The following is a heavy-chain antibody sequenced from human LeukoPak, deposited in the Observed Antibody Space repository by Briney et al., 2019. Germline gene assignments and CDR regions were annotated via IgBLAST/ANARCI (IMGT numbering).Heavy chain of an antibody. CDR3: AELGITMIGGV. J-gene: IGHJ6*04. V-gene: IGHV3-48*03. CDR2: ISSSGSTI. CDR1: GFTFSSYE. Sequence: GGSLRLSCAASGFTFSSYEMNWVRQAPGQGLEWVSYISSSGSTIYYADSVKGRFTISRDNAKNSLYLLMNSLRAEDTAVYYCAELGITMIGGVWGKGTTVTISS. D-gene: IGHD3-10*02.